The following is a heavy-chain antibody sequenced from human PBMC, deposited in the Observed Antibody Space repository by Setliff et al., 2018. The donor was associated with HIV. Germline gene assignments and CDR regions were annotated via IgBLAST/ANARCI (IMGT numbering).Heavy chain of an antibody. J-gene: IGHJ4*02. V-gene: IGHV4-61*09. Sequence: SETLSLTCTVSGGSIGSGYYYWSWIRQPAGKGLEWIGHIHTSGSSSYNPSLKSRVIISLDTSKNQISRKLNSVTAADTAVYYCARDLLGSSSLVDYWGQGTLVTVSS. CDR1: GGSIGSGYYY. CDR2: IHTSGSS. CDR3: ARDLLGSSSLVDY. D-gene: IGHD6-6*01.